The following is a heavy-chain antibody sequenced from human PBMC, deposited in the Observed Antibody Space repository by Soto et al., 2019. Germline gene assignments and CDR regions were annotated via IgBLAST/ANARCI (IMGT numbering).Heavy chain of an antibody. Sequence: GGSLRLSCAASGFTFSSYAMHWVRQAPGKGLEWVAVISYDGSNKYYADSVKGRFTISRDNSKNTLYLQMNSLRAEDTAVYYCARSAVEYGMDVWGQGTTVTVS. CDR2: ISYDGSNK. CDR1: GFTFSSYA. V-gene: IGHV3-30-3*01. J-gene: IGHJ6*02. D-gene: IGHD6-19*01. CDR3: ARSAVEYGMDV.